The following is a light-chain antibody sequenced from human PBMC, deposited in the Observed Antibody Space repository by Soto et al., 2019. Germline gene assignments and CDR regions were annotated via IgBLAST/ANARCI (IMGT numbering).Light chain of an antibody. V-gene: IGKV1-5*03. Sequence: DIQMTQSPSTLSASVGDRVTITCRASQSISTWLAWYQQKPGKAPKLLIYMASTLESGVPSRFSGSASGTEFTLTISSLQPDVFATYYCQQHNSYPATFGQGTKVEIK. CDR1: QSISTW. J-gene: IGKJ1*01. CDR3: QQHNSYPAT. CDR2: MAS.